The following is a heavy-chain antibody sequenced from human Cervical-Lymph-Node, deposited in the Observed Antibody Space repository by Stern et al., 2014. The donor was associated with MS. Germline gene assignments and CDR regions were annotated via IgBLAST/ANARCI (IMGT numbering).Heavy chain of an antibody. CDR1: GFTFSSYS. CDR2: ISSSLSYI. CDR3: ARENLLEWLLFGGGFDY. Sequence: VQLVESGGGLVKPGGSLRLSCAASGFTFSSYSMNWVRQAPGKGLEWVSSISSSLSYIYYADSVKGRFTISKDNAKNSLYLEMNNLRAEDTAVYYCARENLLEWLLFGGGFDYWGQGTMVTGSS. V-gene: IGHV3-21*01. D-gene: IGHD3-3*01. J-gene: IGHJ4*02.